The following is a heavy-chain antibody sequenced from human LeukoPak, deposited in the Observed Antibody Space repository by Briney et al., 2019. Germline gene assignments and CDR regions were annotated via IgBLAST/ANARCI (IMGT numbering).Heavy chain of an antibody. CDR1: GFTFSSYA. V-gene: IGHV3-23*01. Sequence: ALRLSCAASGFTFSSYAMRWVRQAPGKGLEWVSAISGSSGNTYYADSVKGRFTISRDNSKNTLYAQMNSLRAEDTAVYYCAKDPPYYYDSSGHGGGAFDIWGQGTMVTVSS. CDR2: ISGSSGNT. J-gene: IGHJ3*02. CDR3: AKDPPYYYDSSGHGGGAFDI. D-gene: IGHD3-22*01.